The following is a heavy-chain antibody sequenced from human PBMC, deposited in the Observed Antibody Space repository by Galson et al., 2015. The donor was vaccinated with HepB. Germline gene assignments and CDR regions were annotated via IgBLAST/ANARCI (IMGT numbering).Heavy chain of an antibody. CDR1: GYTFTSYG. CDR3: ASNPGDILTGYYRYGMDV. Sequence: SVKVSCKASGYTFTSYGISWVRQAPGQGLEWMGWISAYNGNTNYAQKLQGRVTMTTDTSTSTAYMELRSLRSDDTAVYYCASNPGDILTGYYRYGMDVWGQGTTVTVSS. J-gene: IGHJ6*02. V-gene: IGHV1-18*04. CDR2: ISAYNGNT. D-gene: IGHD3-9*01.